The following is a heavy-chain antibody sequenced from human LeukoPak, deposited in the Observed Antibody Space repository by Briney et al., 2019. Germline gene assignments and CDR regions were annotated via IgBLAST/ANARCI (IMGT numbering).Heavy chain of an antibody. V-gene: IGHV3-53*01. Sequence: GGSLRLSRAASGFTVDSNYLSWVRQAPGKGLEWVSTIYTGGNTYYAASVKGRFTISRDFSKNTVFLHMNSLRAEDTAMYYCARGDDSGYYDYFDYWGQGALVTVSS. D-gene: IGHD3-22*01. CDR3: ARGDDSGYYDYFDY. J-gene: IGHJ4*02. CDR1: GFTVDSNY. CDR2: IYTGGNT.